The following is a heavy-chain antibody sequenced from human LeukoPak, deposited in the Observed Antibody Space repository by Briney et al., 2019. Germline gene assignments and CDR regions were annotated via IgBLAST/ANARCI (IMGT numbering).Heavy chain of an antibody. J-gene: IGHJ4*02. CDR1: GGSISSYY. Sequence: PSETLSLTCTVSGGSISSYYWSWIRQPPGKGLEWIGYIYTSGSTNYNPSLKSRVTISVDTSKNQFSLKLSSVTAADTAVYYCARGGRIQLWLMEVDFFDCWGQGTLVTVSS. V-gene: IGHV4-4*09. D-gene: IGHD5-18*01. CDR3: ARGGRIQLWLMEVDFFDC. CDR2: IYTSGST.